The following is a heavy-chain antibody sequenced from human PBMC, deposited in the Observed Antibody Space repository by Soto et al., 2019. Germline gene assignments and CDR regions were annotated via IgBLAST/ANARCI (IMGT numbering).Heavy chain of an antibody. CDR1: GLNVSNNY. CDR2: IYSGGTT. D-gene: IGHD3-10*01. V-gene: IGHV3-66*01. J-gene: IGHJ4*02. CDR3: ARDFRLMVGGAGFDY. Sequence: EVQLVESGGGLVQPGGSLRLSCAPSGLNVSNNYMSWVRQAPGKGLEWVSVIYSGGTTHYAGSVKGRFTISRDIFKNMLYLQTKNLRAEDTAVYYCARDFRLMVGGAGFDYWGQGISVTVSS.